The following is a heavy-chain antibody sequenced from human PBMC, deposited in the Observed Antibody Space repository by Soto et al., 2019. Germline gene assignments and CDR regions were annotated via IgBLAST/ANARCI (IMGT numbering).Heavy chain of an antibody. Sequence: QVQLVESGGGVVQPGRSLRLSCAASGFTFSSYAMHWVRQAPGKGLEWVAVISYDGSNKYYADSVKGRFTISRDNSKKTLYLQMNSLRAEDTAVYYCARLYSSGGDWGQGTLVTVSS. J-gene: IGHJ4*02. V-gene: IGHV3-30-3*01. D-gene: IGHD6-19*01. CDR2: ISYDGSNK. CDR1: GFTFSSYA. CDR3: ARLYSSGGD.